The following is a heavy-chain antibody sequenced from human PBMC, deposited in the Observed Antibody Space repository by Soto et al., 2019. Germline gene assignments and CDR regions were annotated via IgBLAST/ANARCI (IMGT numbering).Heavy chain of an antibody. CDR3: SKGRPRYSGLDTDFDA. V-gene: IGHV3-9*01. Sequence: EVRLVESGGGFVQPGRSLRLSCTVSGFTFDEHSMHWVRQAPGKGLEWVSGINYNGGRVAYVDSVRGRFTIARDNANYSLFLQMKRLRPEDTGLYFCSKGRPRYSGLDTDFDAWGQGTPVTVSS. D-gene: IGHD5-12*01. CDR2: INYNGGRV. CDR1: GFTFDEHS. J-gene: IGHJ4*02.